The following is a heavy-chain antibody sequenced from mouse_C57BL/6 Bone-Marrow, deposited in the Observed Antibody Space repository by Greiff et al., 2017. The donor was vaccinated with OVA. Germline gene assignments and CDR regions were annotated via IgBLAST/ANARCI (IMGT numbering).Heavy chain of an antibody. CDR2: INPNNGGT. CDR1: GYTFTDYY. J-gene: IGHJ3*01. CDR3: ARSDRLRLFAY. Sequence: EVQLQQSGPELVKPGASVKISCKASGYTFTDYYMNWVKQSHGKSLEWIGDINPNNGGTSYNQKFKGKATLTVDKSSSTAYMELRSLTSEDSAVYYCARSDRLRLFAYWGQGTLVTVSA. V-gene: IGHV1-26*01. D-gene: IGHD2-4*01.